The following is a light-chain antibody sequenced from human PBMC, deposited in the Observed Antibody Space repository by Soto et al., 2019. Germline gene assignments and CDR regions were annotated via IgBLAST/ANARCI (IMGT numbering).Light chain of an antibody. CDR3: QEYNSYSPT. CDR2: DAS. J-gene: IGKJ1*01. Sequence: DIQMTQSPSTLSAPVGDRVTITCRASQSIGRWLAWYQQKPGKAPNLLIYDASSLERGVPSRFTGSGSGTEFTLTISSLQPDDSATYYCQEYNSYSPTFGQGTKVDIK. CDR1: QSIGRW. V-gene: IGKV1-5*01.